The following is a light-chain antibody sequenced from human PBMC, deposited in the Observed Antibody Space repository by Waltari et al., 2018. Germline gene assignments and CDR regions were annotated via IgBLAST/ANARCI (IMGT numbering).Light chain of an antibody. CDR3: QQYNNYPWT. CDR2: AAS. V-gene: IGKV1-8*01. J-gene: IGKJ1*01. Sequence: AIRMTQSPSSLSASIGDRVTISCRASQGVSTYLAWYQQKPGKAPSLLIHAASTLQSGVPSRFSGSGTGTDFTLTISSLQPEDFATYYCQQYNNYPWTFGQGTRVEIK. CDR1: QGVSTY.